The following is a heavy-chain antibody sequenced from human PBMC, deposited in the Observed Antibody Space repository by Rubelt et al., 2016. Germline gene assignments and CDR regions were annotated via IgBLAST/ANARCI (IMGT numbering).Heavy chain of an antibody. CDR2: ISAYNGNT. CDR1: GYTFTGYY. V-gene: IGHV1-18*04. CDR3: ATEPTMVRGVHYYYYYGMDV. Sequence: QVQLVQSGAEVKKPGASVKVSCKASGYTFTGYYMHWVRQAPGQGLEWMGWISAYNGNTNYAQKLQGRVTMTTDTSTSTAYMELSRLRSEDTAVYYCATEPTMVRGVHYYYYYGMDVWGQGTTVTVSS. J-gene: IGHJ6*02. D-gene: IGHD3-10*01.